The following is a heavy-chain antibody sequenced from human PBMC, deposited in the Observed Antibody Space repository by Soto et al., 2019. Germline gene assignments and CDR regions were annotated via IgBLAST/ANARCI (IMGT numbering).Heavy chain of an antibody. Sequence: GGSLRLSCAASGFTFSSYAMSWVRQAPGKGLEWVSAISGSGGSTYYADSVKGRFTISRDNSKNTLYLQMNSLRAEDTAVYYCAKEVRYYYDSSWYYDYWGQGNLVTV. CDR3: AKEVRYYYDSSWYYDY. J-gene: IGHJ4*02. D-gene: IGHD3-22*01. CDR2: ISGSGGST. CDR1: GFTFSSYA. V-gene: IGHV3-23*01.